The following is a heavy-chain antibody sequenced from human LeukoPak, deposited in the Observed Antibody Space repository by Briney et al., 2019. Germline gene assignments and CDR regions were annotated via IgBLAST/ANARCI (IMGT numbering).Heavy chain of an antibody. J-gene: IGHJ4*02. D-gene: IGHD2/OR15-2a*01. Sequence: PSGRSLRLSCAASGFTFDDYAMHWVRQAPGKGLEWVSGISWNSGSIGYVDSVEGRFTISRDNAKNSLYLQMNSLRAEDTAVFYCARYNAGTFSFDYWGQGTLVTVSS. CDR2: ISWNSGSI. CDR1: GFTFDDYA. CDR3: ARYNAGTFSFDY. V-gene: IGHV3-9*01.